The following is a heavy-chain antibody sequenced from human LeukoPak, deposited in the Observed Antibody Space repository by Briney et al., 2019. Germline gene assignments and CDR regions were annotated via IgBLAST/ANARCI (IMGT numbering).Heavy chain of an antibody. CDR2: IKQDGSTK. J-gene: IGHJ4*02. V-gene: IGHV3-7*01. D-gene: IGHD1-26*01. CDR3: ARDTDGSLDY. Sequence: GGSLRLSCAASGFAFNNYAMSWVRQAPGKGLEWVANIKQDGSTKHYADSLKGRFTISRDNPKNSLYLQMNSLRADDTAVYYCARDTDGSLDYWGQGILVTVAS. CDR1: GFAFNNYA.